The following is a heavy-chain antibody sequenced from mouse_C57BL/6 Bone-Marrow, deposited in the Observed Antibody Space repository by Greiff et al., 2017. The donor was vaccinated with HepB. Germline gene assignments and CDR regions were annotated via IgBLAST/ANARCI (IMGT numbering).Heavy chain of an antibody. D-gene: IGHD2-1*01. Sequence: QVQLKESGPELVKPGASVKISCKASGYEFSSSWMNWVKQRPGKGLEWIGRIYPGDGDTNYNGKFKGKATLTADKSSSTAYMQLSSLTSEDSAVYFCAVYGNYDYWGQGTTLTVSS. CDR1: GYEFSSSW. V-gene: IGHV1-82*01. CDR3: AVYGNYDY. J-gene: IGHJ2*01. CDR2: IYPGDGDT.